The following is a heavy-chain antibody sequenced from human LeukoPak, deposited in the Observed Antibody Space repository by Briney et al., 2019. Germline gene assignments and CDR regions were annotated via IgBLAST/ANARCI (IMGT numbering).Heavy chain of an antibody. CDR1: GGSFSSYS. Sequence: SETLSLTCALYGGSFSSYSWSWTWIRQTPEKGLEWIGEIIEKGKANYNPSLKSRVTIDLDTSKNQFSLKLTSMTAADTAMYYCARGYYPPRWYFDLWGRGTLVTVS. CDR3: ARGYYPPRWYFDL. CDR2: IIEKGKA. J-gene: IGHJ2*01. V-gene: IGHV4-34*01. D-gene: IGHD3-10*01.